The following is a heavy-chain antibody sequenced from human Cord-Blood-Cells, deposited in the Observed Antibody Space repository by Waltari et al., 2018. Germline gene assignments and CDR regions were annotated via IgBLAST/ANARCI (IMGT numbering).Heavy chain of an antibody. J-gene: IGHJ3*02. Sequence: QVQLVQSGAEVKKPGSSVKVSCTASGVTFSSYAISWVRQAPGQGLEWMGGIIPIFGTANYAQKFQGRVTITADESPSTAYMELSSLRSEDTAVYYCARAVGMGDAFDIWGQGTMVTVSS. CDR1: GVTFSSYA. CDR3: ARAVGMGDAFDI. D-gene: IGHD1-26*01. V-gene: IGHV1-69*01. CDR2: IIPIFGTA.